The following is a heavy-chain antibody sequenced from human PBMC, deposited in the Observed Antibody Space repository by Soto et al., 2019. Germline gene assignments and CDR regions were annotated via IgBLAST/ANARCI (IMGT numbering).Heavy chain of an antibody. V-gene: IGHV3-33*01. CDR1: GVTFSSYG. J-gene: IGHJ4*02. CDR3: ARAGRWLQFSPFDD. Sequence: QVQLVESGGGVVQPGRSLRLSCAASGVTFSSYGMHWVRQAPGKGREWVAVIWYDGSNKYYADSVKGRFTIDGANYKNKLDLQRNSLRAEDTAVYYCARAGRWLQFSPFDDWGQGTLVTVSS. D-gene: IGHD5-12*01. CDR2: IWYDGSNK.